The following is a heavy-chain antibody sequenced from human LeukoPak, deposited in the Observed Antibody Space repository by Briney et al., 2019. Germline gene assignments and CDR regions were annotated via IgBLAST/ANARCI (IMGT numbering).Heavy chain of an antibody. CDR3: ARSYGSGSSYFDY. V-gene: IGHV1-2*02. J-gene: IGHJ4*02. CDR1: GYTFIGYY. Sequence: ASVKVSCKAPGYTFIGYYMHWVRQAPGQGLEWMGWINPNSGGTNYAQKFQGRVTMTRDTSISTAYMELSRLRSDDTAVYYCARSYGSGSSYFDYWGQGTLVTVSS. D-gene: IGHD3-10*01. CDR2: INPNSGGT.